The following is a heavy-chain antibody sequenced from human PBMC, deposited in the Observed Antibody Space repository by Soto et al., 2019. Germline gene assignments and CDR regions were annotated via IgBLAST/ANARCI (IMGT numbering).Heavy chain of an antibody. CDR3: AKMGCSGGSCYPATYYYYGMDV. CDR2: ISGSGGST. D-gene: IGHD2-15*01. Sequence: GSLRLSCAASGFTFSSYAMSWVRQAPGKGLEWVSAISGSGGSTYYADSVKGRFTISRDNSKNTLYLQMNSLRAEDTAVYYCAKMGCSGGSCYPATYYYYGMDVWGQGTTVTVSS. V-gene: IGHV3-23*01. CDR1: GFTFSSYA. J-gene: IGHJ6*02.